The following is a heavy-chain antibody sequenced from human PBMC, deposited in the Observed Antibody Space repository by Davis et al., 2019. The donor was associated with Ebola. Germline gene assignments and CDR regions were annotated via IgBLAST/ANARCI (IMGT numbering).Heavy chain of an antibody. CDR2: ISGSGSST. CDR3: AKGPGWELLPYYFDY. Sequence: GGSLRLSCAASGFTFSSYAMSWVRQAPGKGLEWVSAISGSGSSTYYADSVKGRFTISRDNSKNTLYLQMNSLRAEDTAVYYCAKGPGWELLPYYFDYWGQGTLVTVSS. CDR1: GFTFSSYA. V-gene: IGHV3-23*01. J-gene: IGHJ4*02. D-gene: IGHD1-26*01.